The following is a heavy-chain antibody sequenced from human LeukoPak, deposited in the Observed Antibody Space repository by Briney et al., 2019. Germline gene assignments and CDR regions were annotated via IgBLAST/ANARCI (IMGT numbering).Heavy chain of an antibody. V-gene: IGHV3-7*01. D-gene: IGHD3-3*01. CDR3: AREGGISIFGVVIN. CDR2: IKQDGNQN. J-gene: IGHJ4*02. CDR1: GFTFSTYW. Sequence: GGSLRLSCVASGFTFSTYWMTWVRQAPGKGLEWVANIKQDGNQNYYVDSVRGRFTISRDNSKNSLYLQMDSLRVDDTAVYYCAREGGISIFGVVINWGQGTLVTVSS.